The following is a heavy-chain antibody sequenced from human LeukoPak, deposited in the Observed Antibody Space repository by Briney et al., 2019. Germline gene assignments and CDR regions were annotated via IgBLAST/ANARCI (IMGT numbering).Heavy chain of an antibody. CDR2: VRLSGRT. CDR3: AKEPDGIRFDP. D-gene: IGHD1-14*01. V-gene: IGHV4-39*07. CDR1: GQSVSGSRSY. J-gene: IGHJ5*02. Sequence: PSETLSLTCTVYGQSVSGSRSYWAWIPQPPGKKREWIANVRLSGRTNYNPALESRVSIPMDSSKNQFFLTLTSVTAADTAVYYCAKEPDGIRFDPWGQGTLVTVAS.